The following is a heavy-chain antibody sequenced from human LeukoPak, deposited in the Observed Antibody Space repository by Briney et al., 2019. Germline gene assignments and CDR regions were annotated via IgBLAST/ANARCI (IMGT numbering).Heavy chain of an antibody. CDR3: AKDKGGVWRSFHY. D-gene: IGHD3-16*01. Sequence: GGSLRLSCAASGFTFSNYAMSWVRQSPGKGLEWVSATSGSGYDTFYADSVKGRFTIFRDNSKNTLYIQMNSLRVEDTAIYYCAKDKGGVWRSFHYWDPGTLVTVSS. V-gene: IGHV3-23*01. CDR1: GFTFSNYA. J-gene: IGHJ4*02. CDR2: TSGSGYDT.